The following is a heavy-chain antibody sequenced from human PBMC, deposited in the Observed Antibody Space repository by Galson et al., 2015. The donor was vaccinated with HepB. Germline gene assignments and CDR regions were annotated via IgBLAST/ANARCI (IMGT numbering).Heavy chain of an antibody. J-gene: IGHJ3*02. CDR1: GGSIRSYY. D-gene: IGHD4-11*01. CDR2: FYYSGSP. CDR3: ARFNYEEIFDI. V-gene: IGHV4-59*01. Sequence: SETLSLTCNVSGGSIRSYYWSWIRQPPGKGLEWVGYFYYSGSPNYNPSLKSRVTISVDTSKNQFSLKLSSVTAADTAVYYCARFNYEEIFDIWGQGRLVTVSS.